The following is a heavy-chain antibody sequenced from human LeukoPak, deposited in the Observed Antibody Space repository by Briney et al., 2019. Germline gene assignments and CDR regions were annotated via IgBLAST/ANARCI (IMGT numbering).Heavy chain of an antibody. CDR3: AKPVGATGVLDY. CDR2: ISYDGSNK. J-gene: IGHJ4*02. D-gene: IGHD1-26*01. Sequence: GGPLRLSCAASGFTFSSYGMHWVRQAPGKGLEWVAVISYDGSNKYYADSVKGRFTISRDNSKNTLYLQMNSLRAEDTAVYYCAKPVGATGVLDYWGQGTLVTVSS. CDR1: GFTFSSYG. V-gene: IGHV3-30*18.